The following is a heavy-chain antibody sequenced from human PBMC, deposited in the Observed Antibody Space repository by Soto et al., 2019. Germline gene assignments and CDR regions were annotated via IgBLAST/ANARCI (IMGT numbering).Heavy chain of an antibody. Sequence: APVKVSCKASAYTFTSYDFNCVRQATGQGPEWMGGMNPNSGNTGYTQKLQGRVNMTRNSYISTAYMELSSLRSEDTAVYYGARSRSGRGFIAVVVAATGYYYGMDVWGQGTTVTVSS. V-gene: IGHV1-8*01. CDR3: ARSRSGRGFIAVVVAATGYYYGMDV. CDR2: MNPNSGNT. D-gene: IGHD2-15*01. CDR1: AYTFTSYD. J-gene: IGHJ6*02.